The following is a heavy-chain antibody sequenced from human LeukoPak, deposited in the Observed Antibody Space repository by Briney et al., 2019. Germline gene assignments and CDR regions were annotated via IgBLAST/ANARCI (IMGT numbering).Heavy chain of an antibody. J-gene: IGHJ4*02. CDR2: MNANSGNT. CDR1: GYTFTNYD. CDR3: ASGGIAAAHTDY. D-gene: IGHD6-13*01. V-gene: IGHV1-8*01. Sequence: ASVKVSCKVSGYTFTNYDINWVRQATGQGLEWMGWMNANSGNTGYAQKFQGRVTMTRDTSISTAYMELSRLRSDDTAVYYCASGGIAAAHTDYWGQGTLVTVSS.